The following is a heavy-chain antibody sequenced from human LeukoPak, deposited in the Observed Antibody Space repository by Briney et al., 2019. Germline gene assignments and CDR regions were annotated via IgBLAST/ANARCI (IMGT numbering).Heavy chain of an antibody. Sequence: PGGSLRLSCAASGFSFSSYAMSWVRQAPGKGREWVSAISVSGCSTYYADSVKGRFTISRDNSKNTLYLQMNSLRAEDTAVYYCAKGGESIAVAGTGAVYYGMDVWGQGTTVTVSS. J-gene: IGHJ6*02. CDR2: ISVSGCST. CDR3: AKGGESIAVAGTGAVYYGMDV. D-gene: IGHD6-19*01. V-gene: IGHV3-23*01. CDR1: GFSFSSYA.